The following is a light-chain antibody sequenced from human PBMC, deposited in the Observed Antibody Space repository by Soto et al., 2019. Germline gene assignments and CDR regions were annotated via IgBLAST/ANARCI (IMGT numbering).Light chain of an antibody. J-gene: IGKJ1*01. CDR2: DAS. CDR3: QQRSNWSWT. Sequence: EIVLTQSPATLSLSPGETATLSCRASQSVSRYLAWYQQKPGQAPRLLIYDASNRATGIPARFSGSGSGTDFTLTISSLEPEDFTIYYCQQRSNWSWTFGQGTKVEIK. CDR1: QSVSRY. V-gene: IGKV3-11*01.